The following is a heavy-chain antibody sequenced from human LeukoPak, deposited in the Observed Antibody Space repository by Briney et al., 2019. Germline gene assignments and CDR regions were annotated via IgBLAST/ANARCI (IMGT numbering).Heavy chain of an antibody. CDR2: IWYDGSNK. J-gene: IGHJ4*02. D-gene: IGHD6-13*01. CDR1: GFTFSSYG. CDR3: ARGVWAAAGYYFDY. Sequence: PGGSLRLSCAASGFTFSSYGMHWVRQAPGKGLEWVAVIWYDGSNKYYADSVKGRFTISRDNSKNTLYLQMNSLRAEDTAVYYCARGVWAAAGYYFDYWGQGTLVTVSS. V-gene: IGHV3-33*01.